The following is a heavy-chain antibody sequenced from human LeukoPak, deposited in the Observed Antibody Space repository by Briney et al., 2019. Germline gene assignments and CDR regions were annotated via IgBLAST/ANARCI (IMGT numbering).Heavy chain of an antibody. D-gene: IGHD1-1*01. CDR1: GYTFTSYY. J-gene: IGHJ4*02. CDR3: ARDPGYDGGYFVY. CDR2: INPSGGST. Sequence: GSVDDSCMASGYTFTSYYMHWMRQAAGQGLEWMEIINPSGGSTSYAQKRQGRVTMTRNTSTSTVYKELSSQRSEGTAVYYCARDPGYDGGYFVYWGEGTLVTVSS. V-gene: IGHV1-46*04.